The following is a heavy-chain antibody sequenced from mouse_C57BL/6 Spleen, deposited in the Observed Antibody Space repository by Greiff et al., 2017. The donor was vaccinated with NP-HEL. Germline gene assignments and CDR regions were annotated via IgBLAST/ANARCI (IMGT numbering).Heavy chain of an antibody. CDR2: IGPGSGST. CDR3: GVGNYLDY. J-gene: IGHJ2*01. V-gene: IGHV1-64*01. Sequence: VQLQQPGAELVKPGASVKLSCKASGYTFTSYWMHWVKQRPGQGLEWIGKIGPGSGSTYYNEKFKGKATLTADKSSSTAYMQLSSLTSEDSAVYFCGVGNYLDYWGQGTTLTVSS. CDR1: GYTFTSYW. D-gene: IGHD2-14*01.